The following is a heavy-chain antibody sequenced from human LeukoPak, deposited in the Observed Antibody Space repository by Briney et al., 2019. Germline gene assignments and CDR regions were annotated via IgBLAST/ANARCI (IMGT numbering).Heavy chain of an antibody. D-gene: IGHD6-13*01. J-gene: IGHJ4*02. CDR2: ISGGDGTT. Sequence: GGSLRLSCAASGFTFSNYAMNWVRQAPGKGLEWVSGISGGDGTTFYADSVRGRFTISRDNSKNTLHLQMNSLRAEDTAVYYCVRGRTSGSSWPFDYWGQGTLVTVSS. V-gene: IGHV3-23*01. CDR1: GFTFSNYA. CDR3: VRGRTSGSSWPFDY.